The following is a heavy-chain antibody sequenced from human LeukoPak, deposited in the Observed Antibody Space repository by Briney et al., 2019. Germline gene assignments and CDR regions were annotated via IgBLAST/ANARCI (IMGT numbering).Heavy chain of an antibody. V-gene: IGHV3-23*01. CDR1: GFTFSSYA. D-gene: IGHD3-16*02. CDR3: AKDGGDYDYVWGSYRQHIDY. CDR2: ISGSGGST. J-gene: IGHJ4*02. Sequence: PGGSLRLSCAASGFTFSSYAMSWVRQAPGKGLEWVSAISGSGGSTYYTDSVKGRFTISRDNSKNTLYLQMNSLRAEDTAVYYCAKDGGDYDYVWGSYRQHIDYWGQGTLVTVSS.